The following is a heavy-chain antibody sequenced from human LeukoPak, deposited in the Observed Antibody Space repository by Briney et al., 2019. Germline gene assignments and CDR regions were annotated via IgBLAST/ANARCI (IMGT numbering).Heavy chain of an antibody. Sequence: GASVKVSCKXSGYTFTSYGISGVRQAPGQGLEWMGWISAYNGNTNNSQKFQGRVTMTTDTSTSTAYMELRSLRSDDTAAYNCAGCGYVTTWWFDPWGQGTLVTVSS. CDR1: GYTFTSYG. D-gene: IGHD4-11*01. V-gene: IGHV1-18*01. CDR3: AGCGYVTTWWFDP. J-gene: IGHJ5*02. CDR2: ISAYNGNT.